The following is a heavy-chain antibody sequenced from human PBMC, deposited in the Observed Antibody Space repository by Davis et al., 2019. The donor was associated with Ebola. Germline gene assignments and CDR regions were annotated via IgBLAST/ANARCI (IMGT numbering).Heavy chain of an antibody. Sequence: GGSLRLSCAASGFTFDDYAMHWVRQAPGKGLEWASLISGDGGSTYYADSVKGRFTISRDNSKNSLYLQMNSLRTEDTALYYCAKVGYCSSTSCSGFDPWGQGTLVTVSS. CDR3: AKVGYCSSTSCSGFDP. J-gene: IGHJ5*02. V-gene: IGHV3-43*02. D-gene: IGHD2-2*01. CDR1: GFTFDDYA. CDR2: ISGDGGST.